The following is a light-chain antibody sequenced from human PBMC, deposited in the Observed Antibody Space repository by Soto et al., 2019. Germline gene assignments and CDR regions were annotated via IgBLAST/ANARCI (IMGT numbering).Light chain of an antibody. CDR2: DVS. Sequence: QSVLTQPASVSGSPGQSITISCTGTSSDVGGYNYVSWYQQHPGKAPNLMIYDVSNRPSGVSNRFSGSKSGNTASLTISGLQAEDEADYYCSSYTSSITYVFGTGTKLTVL. CDR3: SSYTSSITYV. V-gene: IGLV2-14*01. CDR1: SSDVGGYNY. J-gene: IGLJ1*01.